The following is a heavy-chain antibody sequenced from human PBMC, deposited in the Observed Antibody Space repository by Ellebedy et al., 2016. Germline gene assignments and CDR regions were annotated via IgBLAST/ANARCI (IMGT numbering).Heavy chain of an antibody. CDR2: ILTTGNT. D-gene: IGHD3-16*01. CDR1: GGSINSGAYY. V-gene: IGHV4-61*02. J-gene: IGHJ4*02. CDR3: ASLTIPGGSDF. Sequence: SETLSLTXTVSGGSINSGAYYWSWIRQPAGKGLEWIGRILTTGNTIYNPSLNSRVTMSVDTSKNQFSLELKSVTAADTAVYYCASLTIPGGSDFWGQGALFTVSS.